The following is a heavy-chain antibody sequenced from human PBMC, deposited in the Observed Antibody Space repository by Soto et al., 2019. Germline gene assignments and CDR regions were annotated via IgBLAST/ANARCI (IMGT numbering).Heavy chain of an antibody. J-gene: IGHJ4*02. Sequence: LSLTCAIYGGSFSGYYWSWIRQPPGKGLEWIGEINHSGSTNYNPSLKSRVTISVDTSKNQFSLKLSSVTAADTAVYYCARRHSSPFFDYWGQGTLVTVSS. CDR3: ARRHSSPFFDY. CDR2: INHSGST. D-gene: IGHD6-13*01. V-gene: IGHV4-34*01. CDR1: GGSFSGYY.